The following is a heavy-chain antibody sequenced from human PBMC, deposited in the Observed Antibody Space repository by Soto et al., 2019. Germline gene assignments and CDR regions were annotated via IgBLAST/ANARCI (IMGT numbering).Heavy chain of an antibody. Sequence: QVQLVESGGGVVQPGRSLRLSCAVSVFSFSDCGMHWVRQAPGKGLEWVAAISSDGSDKYYSESVKGRFTISRDNSRNTLFLQMNSLRVGDTAVYYCVKGSEVARQELDYWGQGTLVTVSS. D-gene: IGHD2-15*01. CDR3: VKGSEVARQELDY. CDR2: ISSDGSDK. V-gene: IGHV3-30*18. J-gene: IGHJ4*02. CDR1: VFSFSDCG.